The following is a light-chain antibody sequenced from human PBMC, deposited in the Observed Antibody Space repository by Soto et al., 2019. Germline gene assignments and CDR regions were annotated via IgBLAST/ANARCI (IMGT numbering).Light chain of an antibody. V-gene: IGKV3-11*01. J-gene: IGKJ4*01. CDR3: QQRINWPPT. CDR1: QDITYY. CDR2: DAS. Sequence: EIVLTQSPATLSLSPGDRATLSCTASQDITYYLAWYQHKPGQAPRLLMYDASHRATGIPARFSGSGSGTDFTLIISSLESENFAVYYCQQRINWPPTFGVGTKVEIK.